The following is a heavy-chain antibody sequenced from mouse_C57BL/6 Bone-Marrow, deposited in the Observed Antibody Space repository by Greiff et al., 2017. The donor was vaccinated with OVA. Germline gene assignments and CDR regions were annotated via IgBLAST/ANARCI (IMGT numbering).Heavy chain of an antibody. J-gene: IGHJ2*01. CDR2: ISSGGSYT. CDR1: GFTFSSYG. CDR3: ARPDY. Sequence: EVQLQESGGDLVKPGGSLKLSCAASGFTFSSYGMSWVRQTPDKRLEWVASISSGGSYTYYPDSVKGRFTISRDNAKNTLYLQMSSLKSEDTAMYYCARPDYWGQGTTLTVSS. V-gene: IGHV5-6*01.